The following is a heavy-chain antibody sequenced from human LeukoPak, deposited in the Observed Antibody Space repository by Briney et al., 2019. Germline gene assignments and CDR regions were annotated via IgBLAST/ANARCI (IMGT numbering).Heavy chain of an antibody. CDR1: GGSISSYY. D-gene: IGHD2-15*01. V-gene: IGHV4-59*01. J-gene: IGHJ6*03. Sequence: PSETLSLTCTVSGGSISSYYWSWIRQPPGKGLEWIGYIYYSGSTNYNPSLKSRVTISVDTSKNQFSLKLTSVTAADTAVYYCARTSEGYCSGNSCWGYSYYMDVWGKGTMVTVSS. CDR3: ARTSEGYCSGNSCWGYSYYMDV. CDR2: IYYSGST.